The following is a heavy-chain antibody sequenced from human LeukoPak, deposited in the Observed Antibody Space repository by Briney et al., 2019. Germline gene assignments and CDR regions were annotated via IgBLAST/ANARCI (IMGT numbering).Heavy chain of an antibody. CDR2: INPSGGST. V-gene: IGHV1-46*01. D-gene: IGHD3-22*01. Sequence: ASVKVSCKASGYTFTSYYMHWVRQAPGQGLEWMGIINPSGGSTSYAQKFQGRVTMTRDTSTSTVYMELSSLRSENTAVYYCARDLYYYDSSGASFFDYWGQGTLVTVSS. CDR3: ARDLYYYDSSGASFFDY. J-gene: IGHJ4*02. CDR1: GYTFTSYY.